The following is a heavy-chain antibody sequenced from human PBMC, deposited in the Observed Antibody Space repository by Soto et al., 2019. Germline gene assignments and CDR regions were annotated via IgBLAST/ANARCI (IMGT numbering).Heavy chain of an antibody. CDR1: GFTFSSYA. J-gene: IGHJ6*02. Sequence: PGGTLTLSCAASGFTFSSYAMHWVRKAQGKGLEWVAVISYDGSNKYYADSVKGRFTISRDNSKNTLYLQMNSLRAEDTAVYYCARDHYDFWSGYYKRSAGYYGMDVWGQGTTVTVSS. CDR2: ISYDGSNK. V-gene: IGHV3-30-3*01. D-gene: IGHD3-3*01. CDR3: ARDHYDFWSGYYKRSAGYYGMDV.